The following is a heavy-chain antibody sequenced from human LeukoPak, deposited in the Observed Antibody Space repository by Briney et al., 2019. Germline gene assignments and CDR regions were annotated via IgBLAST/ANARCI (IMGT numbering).Heavy chain of an antibody. CDR2: MALSGGPI. CDR3: ACSSNPTGNFDY. D-gene: IGHD2-2*01. V-gene: IGHV3-23*01. CDR1: GFTFSTYA. J-gene: IGHJ4*02. Sequence: GGSLRLSCAASGFTFSTYAMAWVRRAPGRGLEWVSTMALSGGPIHYADSVKGRFTISRDNSKNTLYLQMNSLRAEDTAVYYCACSSNPTGNFDYWGQGTLVTVSS.